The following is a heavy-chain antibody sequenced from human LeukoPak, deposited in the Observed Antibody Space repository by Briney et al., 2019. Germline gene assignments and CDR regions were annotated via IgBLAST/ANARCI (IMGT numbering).Heavy chain of an antibody. CDR2: TYYRSTWYN. J-gene: IGHJ4*02. D-gene: IGHD5-18*01. V-gene: IGHV6-1*01. Sequence: SQTLSLTCAISGDSVSSNSVTWNWIRQSPSRGLEWLGRTYYRSTWYNDYAVSVRGRITVNPDTSKNQFSLHLNSVTPEDTAVYYCARGGDTAMVRTNYYFDYWGQGTLVTVSS. CDR1: GDSVSSNSVT. CDR3: ARGGDTAMVRTNYYFDY.